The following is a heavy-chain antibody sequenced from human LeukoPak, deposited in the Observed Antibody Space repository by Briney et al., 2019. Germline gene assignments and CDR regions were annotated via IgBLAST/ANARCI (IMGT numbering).Heavy chain of an antibody. CDR1: GGSISSSSYY. Sequence: SETLSLTCTVSGGSISSSSYYWGWIRQPPGKGLEWIGSIYYSGSTYYNPSLKSRVTISVDTSKNQFSLKLSSVTAADTAVYYCARVIPAADVFDIWGQGTMVTVSS. CDR2: IYYSGST. D-gene: IGHD6-13*01. J-gene: IGHJ3*02. V-gene: IGHV4-39*07. CDR3: ARVIPAADVFDI.